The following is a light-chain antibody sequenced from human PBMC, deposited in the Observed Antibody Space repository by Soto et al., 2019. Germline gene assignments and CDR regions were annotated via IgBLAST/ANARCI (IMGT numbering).Light chain of an antibody. Sequence: DIVLTQSPDSLAVSPGERATINCKSGQSVLYSSNNNNYLAWYQQKPGQPPKLLIYWASTRESGVPDRFRGSGSGTDFTLTISSLQAEDVAVYYCQQYYSNPGTFGQGTKVDIK. CDR1: QSVLYSSNNNNY. CDR3: QQYYSNPGT. V-gene: IGKV4-1*01. CDR2: WAS. J-gene: IGKJ1*01.